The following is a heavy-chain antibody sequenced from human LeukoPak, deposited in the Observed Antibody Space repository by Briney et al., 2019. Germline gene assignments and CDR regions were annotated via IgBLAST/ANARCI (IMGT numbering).Heavy chain of an antibody. V-gene: IGHV2-5*02. CDR3: AHSLRRPSCSGGNCYYFDY. J-gene: IGHJ4*02. Sequence: SGPTLVNPTQTLPLTCTVTGFSLTTNGVGVGWIRQAPGKALEWLAIIFWDGDRRYNSSLKSRLTITSDNSKNQVVLTMTNMDPVDTATYFCAHSLRRPSCSGGNCYYFDYWGQGTLVTVSS. CDR1: GFSLTTNGVG. D-gene: IGHD2-15*01. CDR2: IFWDGDR.